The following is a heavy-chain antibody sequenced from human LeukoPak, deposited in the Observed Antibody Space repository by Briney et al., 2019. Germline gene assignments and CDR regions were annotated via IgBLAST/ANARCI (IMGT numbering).Heavy chain of an antibody. CDR1: GFTFSSYS. Sequence: GRSLRLSCAASGFTFSSYSMNWVRQAPGKGLEWVSSIGTGSSYKNYVDSVRGRFTISRDNAKNSLYLQMNSLRAEYKAVYYCDSGIIIETAGSLDYWGQGTLVTVSS. CDR3: DSGIIIETAGSLDY. J-gene: IGHJ4*02. D-gene: IGHD6-13*01. V-gene: IGHV3-21*01. CDR2: IGTGSSYK.